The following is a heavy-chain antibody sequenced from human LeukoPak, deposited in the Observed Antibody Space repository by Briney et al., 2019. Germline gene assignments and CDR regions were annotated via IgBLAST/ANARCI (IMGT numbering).Heavy chain of an antibody. CDR3: ARALYGTDGYYYGMDV. Sequence: AASVKVSCKASGGTFSSYAISWVRQAPGQGLECMGGIIPIFGTANYAQKFQGRVTITADESTSTAYMELSSLRSEDTAVYYCARALYGTDGYYYGMDVWGQGTTVTVSS. CDR2: IIPIFGTA. J-gene: IGHJ6*02. V-gene: IGHV1-69*13. CDR1: GGTFSSYA. D-gene: IGHD5-24*01.